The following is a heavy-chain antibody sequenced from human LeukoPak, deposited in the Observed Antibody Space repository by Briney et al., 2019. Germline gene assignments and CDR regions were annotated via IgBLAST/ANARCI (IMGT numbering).Heavy chain of an antibody. Sequence: SVKVSCKASGGSFSDYSISWVRQAPGQGLEWMGRIIAILDTAHYAQKFQGRFTITADKSTTTVYMELSSLRSDDTAVYYCVRSGYDYDWFDPWGQGTLVTISS. CDR2: IIAILDTA. D-gene: IGHD5-12*01. V-gene: IGHV1-69*08. J-gene: IGHJ5*02. CDR1: GGSFSDYS. CDR3: VRSGYDYDWFDP.